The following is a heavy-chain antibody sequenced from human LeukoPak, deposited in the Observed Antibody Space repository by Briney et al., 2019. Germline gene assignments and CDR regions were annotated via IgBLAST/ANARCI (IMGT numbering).Heavy chain of an antibody. CDR3: AREGPRGVRGVIGIFDY. Sequence: SVKVSCKASGGTFSIYAISWVRQAPGQGLEWMGGIIPIFGTANYAQKFQGRVTITADESTSTAYMELSSLRSEDTAVYYCAREGPRGVRGVIGIFDYWGQGTLVTVSS. J-gene: IGHJ4*02. CDR1: GGTFSIYA. V-gene: IGHV1-69*13. CDR2: IIPIFGTA. D-gene: IGHD3-10*01.